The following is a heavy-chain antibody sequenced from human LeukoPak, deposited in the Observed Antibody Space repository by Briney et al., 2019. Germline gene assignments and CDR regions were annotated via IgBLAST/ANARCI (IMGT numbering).Heavy chain of an antibody. Sequence: GGSLRLSCAASGFIFSNYNMNWVRQTPGKGLEWLSYISSSSGTIYYADSVKGRFTISGDNAKNSLYLQMNSLRAEDTAVYYCAKLTYYDFWSGPHYFDYWGQGTLVTVSP. J-gene: IGHJ4*02. CDR1: GFIFSNYN. V-gene: IGHV3-48*01. CDR2: ISSSSGTI. CDR3: AKLTYYDFWSGPHYFDY. D-gene: IGHD3-3*01.